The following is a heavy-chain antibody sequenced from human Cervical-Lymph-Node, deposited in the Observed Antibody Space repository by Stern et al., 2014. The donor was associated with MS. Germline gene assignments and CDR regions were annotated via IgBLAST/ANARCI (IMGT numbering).Heavy chain of an antibody. J-gene: IGHJ6*02. CDR3: ARGGYAYYYGMDV. CDR1: GFTFTDHY. V-gene: IGHV3-11*01. CDR2: ISRSGDTI. D-gene: IGHD2-2*01. Sequence: VQLVESGGGLVKPGESLRLSCAASGFTFTDHYMSWVRQAPGKGLEWVSYISRSGDTIYYADSLKGRFTISRDIVKNSLYLQMNSLRAEDAALYYCARGGYAYYYGMDVWGQGTAVTVSS.